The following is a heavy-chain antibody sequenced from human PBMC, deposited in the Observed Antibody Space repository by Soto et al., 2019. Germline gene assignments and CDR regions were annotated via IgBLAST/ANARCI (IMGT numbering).Heavy chain of an antibody. Sequence: GASVKVSCKASGGTFSSYTISWVRQAPGQGLEWMGRIIPILGIANYAQKFQGRVTITADKSTSTAYMELSSLRSEDTAVYYCARASHQLLWRYYFDYWGQGTLVTVSS. D-gene: IGHD2-2*01. J-gene: IGHJ4*02. V-gene: IGHV1-69*02. CDR2: IIPILGIA. CDR1: GGTFSSYT. CDR3: ARASHQLLWRYYFDY.